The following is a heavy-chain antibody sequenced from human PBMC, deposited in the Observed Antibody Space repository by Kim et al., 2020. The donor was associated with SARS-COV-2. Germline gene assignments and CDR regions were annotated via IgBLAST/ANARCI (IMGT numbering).Heavy chain of an antibody. D-gene: IGHD5-12*01. J-gene: IGHJ6*02. CDR3: VRDGATLFYYYGMDV. CDR1: GFTFTSYG. V-gene: IGHV1-18*04. CDR2: ISPYNGDT. Sequence: ASVKVSCKASGFTFTSYGFSWVRQAPGQGLEWMGWISPYNGDTKSAQKFLGRLTMTKDTYTRTVHMELRSLRSDDTAVYYCVRDGATLFYYYGMDVWGQG.